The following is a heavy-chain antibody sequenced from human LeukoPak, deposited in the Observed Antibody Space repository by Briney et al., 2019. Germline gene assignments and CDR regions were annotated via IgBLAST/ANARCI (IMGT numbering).Heavy chain of an antibody. CDR3: ARALYTSRSYLATFSPTNFDY. J-gene: IGHJ4*02. V-gene: IGHV1-18*01. Sequence: GASVKVSCKASGYTFSRYGINWVRQAPGQGLEWMGWISAYNGNTNYAQNFQGRVTMTRDTSISTPYMELSWLRFDDTAVYYCARALYTSRSYLATFSPTNFDYWGQGTLVTVSS. CDR1: GYTFSRYG. CDR2: ISAYNGNT. D-gene: IGHD6-13*01.